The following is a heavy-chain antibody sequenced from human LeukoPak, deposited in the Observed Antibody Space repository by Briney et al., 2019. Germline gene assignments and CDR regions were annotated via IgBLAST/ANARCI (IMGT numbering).Heavy chain of an antibody. CDR2: IYISGST. J-gene: IGHJ6*02. D-gene: IGHD2-15*01. CDR3: ARGGLVVVVAATQDLDYYDMDV. V-gene: IGHV4-4*07. CDR1: GGSISSYY. Sequence: PSETLSLTCTVSGGSISSYYWSWISQPPGEGLEWIWRIYISGSTNYNPSLKNRATMSVDTSTNQFSLKRSSVTAADTAVYYCARGGLVVVVAATQDLDYYDMDVWGRGTTITVSS.